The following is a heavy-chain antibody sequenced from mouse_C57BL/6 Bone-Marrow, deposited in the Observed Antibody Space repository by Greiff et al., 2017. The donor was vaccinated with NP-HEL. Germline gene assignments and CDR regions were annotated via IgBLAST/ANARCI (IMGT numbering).Heavy chain of an antibody. J-gene: IGHJ2*01. CDR3: AREGDGYYVDY. CDR1: GYTFTSYW. D-gene: IGHD2-3*01. Sequence: QVQLQQPGAELVKPGASVKLSCKASGYTFTSYWMHWVKQRPGQGLEWIGMIHPNSGSTNYNEKFKSKATLTVDKSSSTAYMQLSSLTSEDSAVYYCAREGDGYYVDYWGQGTTLTVSS. V-gene: IGHV1-64*01. CDR2: IHPNSGST.